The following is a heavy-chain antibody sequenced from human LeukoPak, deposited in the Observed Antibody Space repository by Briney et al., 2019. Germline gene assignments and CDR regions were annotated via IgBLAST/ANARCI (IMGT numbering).Heavy chain of an antibody. CDR2: INHSGST. CDR3: ARRGRMTTVTKAYYYMDV. J-gene: IGHJ6*03. D-gene: IGHD4-17*01. CDR1: GGSFSGYY. Sequence: PSETLSLTCAVYGGSFSGYYWSWIRQPPGKGLEWIGEINHSGSTNYNPFLKSRVTISVDTSKNQFSLKLSSVTAADTAVYYCARRGRMTTVTKAYYYMDVWGKGTTVTVSS. V-gene: IGHV4-34*01.